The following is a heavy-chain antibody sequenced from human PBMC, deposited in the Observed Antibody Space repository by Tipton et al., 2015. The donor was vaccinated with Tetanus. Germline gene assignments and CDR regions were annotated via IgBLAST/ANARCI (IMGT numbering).Heavy chain of an antibody. CDR1: GGSFSGYY. V-gene: IGHV4-34*01. CDR2: INHSGST. D-gene: IGHD6-19*01. Sequence: TLSLTCAVYGGSFSGYYWSWIRQPPGKGLEWIGEINHSGSTNYNPSLKSRVTMSVDTSKNQFSLKLSSVTAADTAVYYCARDKRGGSGWDFDYWGQGTLVTVSS. CDR3: ARDKRGGSGWDFDY. J-gene: IGHJ4*02.